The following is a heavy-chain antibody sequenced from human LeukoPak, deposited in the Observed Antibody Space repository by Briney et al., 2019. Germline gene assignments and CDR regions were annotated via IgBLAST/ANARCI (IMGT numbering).Heavy chain of an antibody. V-gene: IGHV3-48*04. J-gene: IGHJ4*02. CDR2: ISSSSSTI. D-gene: IGHD6-6*01. Sequence: GGSLRLSCAASGFTFSSYSMNWVRQAPGKGLEWVSYISSSSSTIYYAYSVRGRFTISRDNAKNSLYLQMNSLKAEDTAVYYCARGLGYSSSPLDYWGQGALVTVSS. CDR3: ARGLGYSSSPLDY. CDR1: GFTFSSYS.